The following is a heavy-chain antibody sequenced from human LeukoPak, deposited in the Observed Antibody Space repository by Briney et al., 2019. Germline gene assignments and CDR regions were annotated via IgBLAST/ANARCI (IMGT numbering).Heavy chain of an antibody. J-gene: IGHJ6*03. CDR3: AKDATAVPGTVYMDV. Sequence: GGSLRLSCAASGFSFSDYWISWLRQAPGKGLEWVANIRPDGSEKQYVDSVKGRFTISRDNTKNSLYLQMSSLRAEDTALYYCAKDATAVPGTVYMDVWGKGTTVTVSS. CDR2: IRPDGSEK. D-gene: IGHD6-19*01. V-gene: IGHV3-7*01. CDR1: GFSFSDYW.